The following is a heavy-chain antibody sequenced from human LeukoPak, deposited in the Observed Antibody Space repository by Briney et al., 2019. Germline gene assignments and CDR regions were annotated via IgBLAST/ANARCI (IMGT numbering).Heavy chain of an antibody. CDR3: ASSISSSGSTQPKDAFDI. CDR1: GYTFTSYG. J-gene: IGHJ3*02. D-gene: IGHD3-22*01. V-gene: IGHV1-18*01. CDR2: ISAYNGNT. Sequence: ASVNVSCKASGYTFTSYGISWVRQAPGQGLEWMGWISAYNGNTNYAQKLQGRVTMTTDTSTSTAYMELRSLRSDDTAAYYCASSISSSGSTQPKDAFDIWGQGTMVTVSS.